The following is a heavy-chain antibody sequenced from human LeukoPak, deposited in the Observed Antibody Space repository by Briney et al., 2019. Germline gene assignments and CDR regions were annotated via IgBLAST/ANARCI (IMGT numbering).Heavy chain of an antibody. Sequence: GESLKISCKGSGYSFTSYWIGWVRQMPGKGLEWMGIIYPGDSDTRYSPSFQGQVTISADKSVSTAYLQWSSLKASDTAMYYCARVIVVVPAAFDAFDIWGQGTMVTVSS. J-gene: IGHJ3*02. V-gene: IGHV5-51*01. CDR2: IYPGDSDT. CDR3: ARVIVVVPAAFDAFDI. CDR1: GYSFTSYW. D-gene: IGHD2-2*01.